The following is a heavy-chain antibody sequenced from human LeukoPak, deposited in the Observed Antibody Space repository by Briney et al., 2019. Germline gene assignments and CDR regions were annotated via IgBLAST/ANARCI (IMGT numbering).Heavy chain of an antibody. J-gene: IGHJ3*01. CDR2: IHHSGRT. Sequence: SETLSLTCTVSGGSISSYYWSWIRQPPGKGLEWIGNIHHSGRTNYNPSFKSRVTISVDTSKNQFSLKVDSVTAADTAVYYCARPRDGYNFGAFDLWGQGTLVSVSS. D-gene: IGHD5-24*01. V-gene: IGHV4-59*08. CDR1: GGSISSYY. CDR3: ARPRDGYNFGAFDL.